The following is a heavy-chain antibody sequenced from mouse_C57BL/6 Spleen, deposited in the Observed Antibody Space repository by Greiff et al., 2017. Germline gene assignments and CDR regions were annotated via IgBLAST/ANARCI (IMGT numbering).Heavy chain of an antibody. V-gene: IGHV10-1*01. CDR3: VRLPGVGFAY. J-gene: IGHJ3*01. D-gene: IGHD4-1*01. Sequence: EVKLVESGGGLVQPKGSLKLSCAASGFSFNTYAMNWVRQAPGKGLEWVARIRSKSNNYATYYADSVKDRFTISRDDSESMLYLQMNNLKTEDTAMYYCVRLPGVGFAYWGQGTLVTVSA. CDR2: IRSKSNNYAT. CDR1: GFSFNTYA.